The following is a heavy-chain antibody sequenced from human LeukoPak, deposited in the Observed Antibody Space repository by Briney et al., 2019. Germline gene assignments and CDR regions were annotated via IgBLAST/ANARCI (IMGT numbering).Heavy chain of an antibody. D-gene: IGHD3-3*02. CDR2: INPNTGGT. V-gene: IGHV1-2*02. J-gene: IGHJ4*02. CDR3: AREEYIFGYISLYYFDY. Sequence: ASVKVSCKASGYILTDYYIHWVRQAPGQGLEWMGWINPNTGGTNYAQKFQGRVTMTRDTSISTAYMELSSLRSDDTGVYYCAREEYIFGYISLYYFDYWGQGTLVTVSS. CDR1: GYILTDYY.